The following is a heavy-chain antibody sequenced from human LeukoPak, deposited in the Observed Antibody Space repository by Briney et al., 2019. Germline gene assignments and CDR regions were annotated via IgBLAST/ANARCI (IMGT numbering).Heavy chain of an antibody. J-gene: IGHJ4*02. CDR3: TKDRGQYYDGSGYSDY. V-gene: IGHV3-30*02. Sequence: PGGSLRLSCAPSGFTFSSNAMHWIRQAPGKGLEWVAFIRFDGSNKDYSYAVKGRFTISRANYKNTLYLQMNRLRAEDAAVFYCTKDRGQYYDGSGYSDYWGQGTLVSVSS. CDR2: IRFDGSNK. D-gene: IGHD3-22*01. CDR1: GFTFSSNA.